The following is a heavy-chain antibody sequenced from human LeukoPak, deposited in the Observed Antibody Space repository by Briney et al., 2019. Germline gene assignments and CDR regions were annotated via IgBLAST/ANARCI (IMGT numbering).Heavy chain of an antibody. J-gene: IGHJ6*03. V-gene: IGHV1-2*02. CDR1: GYTFTGYY. D-gene: IGHD6-6*01. Sequence: ASVKVSCKASGYTFTGYYMHWVRQAPGQGLEWMGWINPNSGGTNYAQKFQGRVTMTRDTSISTAYMELSRLRSDDTAVYYCARDVSSSALPNYYYYYMDVWGKGTTVTVSS. CDR3: ARDVSSSALPNYYYYYMDV. CDR2: INPNSGGT.